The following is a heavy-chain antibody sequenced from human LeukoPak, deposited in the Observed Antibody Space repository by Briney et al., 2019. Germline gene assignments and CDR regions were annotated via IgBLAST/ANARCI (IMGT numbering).Heavy chain of an antibody. D-gene: IGHD3/OR15-3a*01. J-gene: IGHJ4*02. Sequence: PSETLSLTCSVSGGSINNYYWSWIRQPAGKGLEWIGRIHSSGSTNSNPSLKSRVTMSVDTSKNQFSLKLSSVTAADTAVYFCARGYGLGSPYYFDYWGQGTLVTVSS. CDR2: IHSSGST. CDR3: ARGYGLGSPYYFDY. CDR1: GGSINNYY. V-gene: IGHV4-4*07.